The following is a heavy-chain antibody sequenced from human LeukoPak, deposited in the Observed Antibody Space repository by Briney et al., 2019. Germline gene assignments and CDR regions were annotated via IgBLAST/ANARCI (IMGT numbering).Heavy chain of an antibody. Sequence: PSETLSLTCTGSGGSISSYYWSWIRQPPGKGLEWIGYTYYSGSTNYNPSLKSRVTISVDTSKNQFSLKLSSVTAADTAVYYCARQVVVPAAFTNWFDPWGQGTLVTVSS. CDR1: GGSISSYY. CDR3: ARQVVVPAAFTNWFDP. D-gene: IGHD2-2*01. J-gene: IGHJ5*02. CDR2: TYYSGST. V-gene: IGHV4-59*08.